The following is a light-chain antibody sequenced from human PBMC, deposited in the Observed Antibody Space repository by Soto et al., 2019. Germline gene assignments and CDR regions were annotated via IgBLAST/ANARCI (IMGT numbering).Light chain of an antibody. CDR2: AAS. J-gene: IGKJ1*01. CDR3: QQSYGIPQT. V-gene: IGKV1-39*01. CDR1: QNVNRY. Sequence: IQLTQSPSSLSASVGDRVTITCRTSQNVNRYLNWYQEQPGKAPKLLIYAASILQSGVPSRFSGSGSGTDFTLAISSLQHEDFTTYYCQQSYGIPQTFGPGTKVEIK.